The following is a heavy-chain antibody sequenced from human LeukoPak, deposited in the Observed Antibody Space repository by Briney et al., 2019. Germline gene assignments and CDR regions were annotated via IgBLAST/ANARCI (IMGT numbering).Heavy chain of an antibody. J-gene: IGHJ3*02. CDR3: AKSNGYDSFGAFDT. V-gene: IGHV3-33*06. CDR2: IWYDGSNK. Sequence: PGGSLRLSCAASGFTFSSYGMHWVRQAPGKGLEWVAVIWYDGSNKYYADSVKGRFTISRDNSKNTLYLQMNSLRAEDAAVHYCAKSNGYDSFGAFDTWGQGTMVTVSS. CDR1: GFTFSSYG. D-gene: IGHD5-12*01.